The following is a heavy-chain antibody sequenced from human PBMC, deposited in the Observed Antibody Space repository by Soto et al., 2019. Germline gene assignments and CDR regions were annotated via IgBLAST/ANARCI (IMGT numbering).Heavy chain of an antibody. CDR2: IIPIFGTE. D-gene: IGHD4-17*01. CDR1: GGTFSSYA. J-gene: IGHJ6*02. Sequence: SVKVSCKASGGTFSSYAISWVRQAPGQGLEWMGGIIPIFGTENYAQKFQGRVTITADESKSTAYMEMSSLRYEDKAVYYCARWAVTTLPYYGMDVWGQGTPVTVSS. V-gene: IGHV1-69*13. CDR3: ARWAVTTLPYYGMDV.